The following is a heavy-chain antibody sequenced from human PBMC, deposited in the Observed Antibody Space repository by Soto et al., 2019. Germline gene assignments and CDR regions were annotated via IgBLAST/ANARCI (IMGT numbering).Heavy chain of an antibody. V-gene: IGHV4-34*01. J-gene: IGHJ6*03. D-gene: IGHD2-2*01. CDR3: ARGRWRIPAAMSPRRCYYMDV. CDR2: INHRGST. CDR1: GGSFSGYY. Sequence: QVQLQQWGAGLLKPSETLSLTCAVYGGSFSGYYWSWIRQPPGKGLEWIGGINHRGSTNYNQSLKSRVTIAVDTSKNQSSLKLSSVTAADTAVYYCARGRWRIPAAMSPRRCYYMDVWGKGTTVTVSS.